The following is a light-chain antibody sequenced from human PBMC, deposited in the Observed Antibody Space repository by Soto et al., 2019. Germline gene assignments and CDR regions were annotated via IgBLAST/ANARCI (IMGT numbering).Light chain of an antibody. V-gene: IGKV3-20*01. CDR3: QQYGSSPRT. Sequence: EVVMPPAPATLSVSPGEGVTFSCRASQGIGDTLAWYKHKPGQTPRLLIYGASSRATGIPDRFSGSGSGTDFTLIISRLEPEDFAMYYCQQYGSSPRTFGHGTKV. J-gene: IGKJ1*01. CDR1: QGIGDT. CDR2: GAS.